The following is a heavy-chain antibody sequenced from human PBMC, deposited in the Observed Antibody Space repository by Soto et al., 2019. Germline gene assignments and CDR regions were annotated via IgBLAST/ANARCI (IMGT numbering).Heavy chain of an antibody. CDR3: VSITYLEYSGYDPAKRGYYYMDV. Sequence: SETLSLTCTVSGGSISSYYWSWIRQPPGKGLEWIGYIYYSGSTNYNPSLKSRVTISVDTSKNQFSLKLSSVTAADTAVYYCVSITYLEYSGYDPAKRGYYYMDVWGKGTTVTVSS. J-gene: IGHJ6*03. CDR1: GGSISSYY. CDR2: IYYSGST. D-gene: IGHD5-12*01. V-gene: IGHV4-59*08.